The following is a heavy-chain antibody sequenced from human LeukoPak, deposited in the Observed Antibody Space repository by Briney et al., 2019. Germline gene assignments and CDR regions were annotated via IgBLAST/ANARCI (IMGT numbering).Heavy chain of an antibody. CDR2: ISGSGGST. D-gene: IGHD3-10*01. J-gene: IGHJ4*02. CDR1: GFTFSSYA. CDR3: AKDITMVRGLFDY. V-gene: IGHV3-23*01. Sequence: GGSLRLSCTAYGFTFSSYAMSWVRQAPGKGLEWVSAISGSGGSTYYADSVKGRFSISRDNSKNTLYLQMNSLRAEDTAVYYCAKDITMVRGLFDYWGQGTLVTVSS.